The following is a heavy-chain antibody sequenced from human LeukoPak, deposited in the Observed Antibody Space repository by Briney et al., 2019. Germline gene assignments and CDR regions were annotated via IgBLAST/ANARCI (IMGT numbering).Heavy chain of an antibody. J-gene: IGHJ4*02. CDR2: IWYDGSNK. Sequence: GGSLRLSCPASVFTFCIYCMHWVRHAPRKGREWLAGIWYDGSNKYYGDSVKGRFTISRDNSKNTLYLQMNSLRAEDTAVYYCARDSRNYYDSSGYLLDYWGQGTLVTVSS. V-gene: IGHV3-33*01. D-gene: IGHD3-22*01. CDR1: VFTFCIYC. CDR3: ARDSRNYYDSSGYLLDY.